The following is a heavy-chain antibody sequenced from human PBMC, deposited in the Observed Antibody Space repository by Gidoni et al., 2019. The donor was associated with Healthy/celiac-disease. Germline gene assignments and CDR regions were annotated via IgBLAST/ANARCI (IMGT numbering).Heavy chain of an antibody. CDR1: GGTFSSYT. Sequence: GSSVKVSCKASGGTFSSYTISWVRKATGQGLEWVGRIIPILGIANSAQKFQGRVTITSDKPTSTAYMELSSLRSEDTAVYYCASYLKYSSSWYRHYWGQGTLVTVSS. CDR2: IIPILGIA. V-gene: IGHV1-69*02. D-gene: IGHD6-13*01. J-gene: IGHJ4*02. CDR3: ASYLKYSSSWYRHY.